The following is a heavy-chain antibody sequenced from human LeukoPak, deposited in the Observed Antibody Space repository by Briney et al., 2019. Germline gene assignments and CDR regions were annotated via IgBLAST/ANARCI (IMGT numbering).Heavy chain of an antibody. D-gene: IGHD2-21*01. V-gene: IGHV3-15*01. CDR3: VTDLVIKGYFDY. J-gene: IGHJ4*02. CDR1: GFTFSNVW. Sequence: GSLRLSCAASGFTFSNVWMGWVRQVPGKGLEWVGRIRRKTDGETTDHAAPVKGRFTISRDDSKNTLYLQMNSLKTEDTAVYYCVTDLVIKGYFDYWGQGALVTVSS. CDR2: IRRKTDGETT.